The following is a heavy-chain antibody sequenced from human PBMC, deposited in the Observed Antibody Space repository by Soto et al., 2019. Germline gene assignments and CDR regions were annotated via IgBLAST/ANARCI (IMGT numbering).Heavy chain of an antibody. Sequence: PSETLSLTCTVSGGSISSYYWSWIRQPPGKGLEWIGYIYYSGSTNYNPSLKRRVTISVDTSNNQFSLKLSSVTAADPAVYSCAGAGGTGTTRYYFDYGGQGTLVTVSS. D-gene: IGHD1-7*01. V-gene: IGHV4-59*01. CDR1: GGSISSYY. J-gene: IGHJ4*02. CDR3: AGAGGTGTTRYYFDY. CDR2: IYYSGST.